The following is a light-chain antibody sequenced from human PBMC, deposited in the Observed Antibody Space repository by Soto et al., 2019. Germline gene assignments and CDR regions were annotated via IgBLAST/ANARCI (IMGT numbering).Light chain of an antibody. V-gene: IGLV2-11*01. CDR2: DVS. J-gene: IGLJ2*01. CDR3: CSYAGNYTLL. CDR1: SSDVGGYDY. Sequence: QSALTQPRSVSGSPGQSVTISCTGTSSDVGGYDYVSWYKHHPGKAPKLMIYDVSKRPSGVPDRFSGSKSGNTASMTISGLQAEDEAEYYCCSYAGNYTLLFGGGTKLTVL.